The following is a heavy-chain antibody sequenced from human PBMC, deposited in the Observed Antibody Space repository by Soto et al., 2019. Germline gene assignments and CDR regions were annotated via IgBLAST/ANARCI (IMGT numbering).Heavy chain of an antibody. CDR3: AREDDGGDTLDV. CDR2: IHHSGNI. D-gene: IGHD2-21*02. Sequence: SETLSLTCTVSGGSISTYYWTWIRQPPGKGLEWIGYIHHSGNIIYNPSLKSRVTISVDTSKNQFSLHLSSVTAADTAVYFCAREDDGGDTLDVWGQGTTVTVSS. CDR1: GGSISTYY. J-gene: IGHJ6*02. V-gene: IGHV4-59*12.